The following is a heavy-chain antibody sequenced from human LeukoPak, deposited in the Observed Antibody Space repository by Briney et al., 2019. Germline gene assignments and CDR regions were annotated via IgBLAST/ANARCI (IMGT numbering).Heavy chain of an antibody. V-gene: IGHV3-33*01. J-gene: IGHJ4*02. CDR1: GFTFSSYG. Sequence: GGSLRLSCAASGFTFSSYGMHWVRQAPGKGLEWVAVIWYDGSNKYYADSVKGRFTISRDNSKNTLYLQMNSLRAEDTAVYYCARQGSWSYLPYWGQGTVVSVSS. CDR2: IWYDGSNK. D-gene: IGHD3-10*01. CDR3: ARQGSWSYLPY.